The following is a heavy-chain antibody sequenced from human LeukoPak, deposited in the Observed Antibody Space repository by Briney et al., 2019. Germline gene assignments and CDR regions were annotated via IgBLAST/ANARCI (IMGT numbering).Heavy chain of an antibody. CDR3: ARSQYCSSTSCYPAHDAFDI. Sequence: KPSETLSLTCAVYGGSFSGYYWSWIRQPPGKGLEWIGEINHSGSTNYNPSLKSRVTISVDTSKNQFSLKLSSVTAADTAVYYCARSQYCSSTSCYPAHDAFDIWGQGTMVTVSS. D-gene: IGHD2-2*01. V-gene: IGHV4-34*01. J-gene: IGHJ3*02. CDR1: GGSFSGYY. CDR2: INHSGST.